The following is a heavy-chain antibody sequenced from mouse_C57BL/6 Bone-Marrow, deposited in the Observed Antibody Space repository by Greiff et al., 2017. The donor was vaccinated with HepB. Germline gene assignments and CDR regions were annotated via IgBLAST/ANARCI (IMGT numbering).Heavy chain of an antibody. J-gene: IGHJ4*01. Sequence: EVKLVESGGGLVKPGGSLKLSCAASGFTFSSYAMSWVRQTPEKRLEWVATISDGGSYTYYPDNVKGRFTISRDNAKNNLYLQMSHLKSEDTAMYYCARYFYYEYDGAIYYAMDYWGQGTSVTVSS. V-gene: IGHV5-4*03. D-gene: IGHD2-4*01. CDR1: GFTFSSYA. CDR2: ISDGGSYT. CDR3: ARYFYYEYDGAIYYAMDY.